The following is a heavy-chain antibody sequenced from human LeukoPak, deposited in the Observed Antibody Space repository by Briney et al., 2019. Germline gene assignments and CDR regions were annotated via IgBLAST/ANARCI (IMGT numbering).Heavy chain of an antibody. D-gene: IGHD2-2*01. CDR3: ARGVYCSSTSCFWVDP. V-gene: IGHV4-39*07. CDR1: GGSISSGDYY. Sequence: SETLSLTCTVSGGSISSGDYYWGWIRQPPGKGLEWIGSIYYSGSTYYNPSLKSRVTISVDTSKNQFSLKLSSVTAADTAVYYCARGVYCSSTSCFWVDPWGQGTLVTVSS. J-gene: IGHJ5*02. CDR2: IYYSGST.